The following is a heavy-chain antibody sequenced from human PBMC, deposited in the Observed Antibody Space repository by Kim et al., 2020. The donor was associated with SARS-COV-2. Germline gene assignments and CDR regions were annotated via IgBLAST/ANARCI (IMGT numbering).Heavy chain of an antibody. CDR3: AKNYYDSSGYYGYFDY. J-gene: IGHJ4*02. V-gene: IGHV3-23*01. Sequence: GGSLRLSCAASGFTFSSYAMSWVRQAPGKGLEWVSAISGSGGSTYYADSVKGRFTISRDNSKNTLYLQMNSLRAEDTAVYYCAKNYYDSSGYYGYFDYWGQGTLVTVSS. CDR2: ISGSGGST. D-gene: IGHD3-22*01. CDR1: GFTFSSYA.